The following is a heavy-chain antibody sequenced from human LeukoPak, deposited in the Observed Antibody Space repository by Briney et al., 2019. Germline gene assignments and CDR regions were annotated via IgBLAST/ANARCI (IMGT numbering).Heavy chain of an antibody. Sequence: ASVTVSCKASGYTFTGYYMHWVRQAPGQGLEWMGWINPNSGGTNYALKFQGRFTMTRDTSISTAYMELSSLRSDDTAVYYCARDGVDFWSGYNWLDPWGQGTLVTVSS. V-gene: IGHV1-2*02. CDR2: INPNSGGT. CDR3: ARDGVDFWSGYNWLDP. CDR1: GYTFTGYY. D-gene: IGHD3-3*01. J-gene: IGHJ5*02.